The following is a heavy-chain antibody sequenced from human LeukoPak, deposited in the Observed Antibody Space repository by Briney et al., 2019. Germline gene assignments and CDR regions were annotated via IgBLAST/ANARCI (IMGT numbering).Heavy chain of an antibody. J-gene: IGHJ4*02. D-gene: IGHD6-19*01. CDR2: IYYSGST. CDR3: ARGQFLYSTGWPSTIRFDY. CDR1: GGSISNSSYY. V-gene: IGHV4-39*07. Sequence: SETLSLTCTVSGGSISNSSYYWGWIRQPPGKGLEWIGSIYYSGSTYYNPSLKSRVTISVDTSKNHFSLKLSSMTAADTAVYYCARGQFLYSTGWPSTIRFDYWGQGALVTVSS.